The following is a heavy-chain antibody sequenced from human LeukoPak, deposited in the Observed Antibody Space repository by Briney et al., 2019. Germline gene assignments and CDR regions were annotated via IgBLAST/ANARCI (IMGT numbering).Heavy chain of an antibody. CDR2: MYHSGST. CDR1: GYSFSTGCY. J-gene: IGHJ4*02. CDR3: ARHPDFGGNSGGHFDY. D-gene: IGHD4-23*01. Sequence: SETLSLTCAVSGYSFSTGCYWGWIRQPPGKGLEWIGSMYHSGSTYYNPSLRSRVTISIDTSKNQFSLKLNSVTAADTAVYYCARHPDFGGNSGGHFDYWGQGTLVTVSS. V-gene: IGHV4-38-2*01.